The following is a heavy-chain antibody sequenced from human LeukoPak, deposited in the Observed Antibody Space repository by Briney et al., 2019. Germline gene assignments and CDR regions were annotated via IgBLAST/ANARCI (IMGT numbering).Heavy chain of an antibody. CDR1: GYSISSGYY. D-gene: IGHD3-9*01. CDR3: ARWIRYDILTGYYSDYFDY. Sequence: SETLSLTCTVSGYSISSGYYWGWIRQTPGKGLEWIGYIYHGGRTDYNPSLKSRVTISVDTSKNQFSLKLSSVTAADTAVYYCARWIRYDILTGYYSDYFDYWGQGTLVTVSS. CDR2: IYHGGRT. J-gene: IGHJ4*02. V-gene: IGHV4-38-2*02.